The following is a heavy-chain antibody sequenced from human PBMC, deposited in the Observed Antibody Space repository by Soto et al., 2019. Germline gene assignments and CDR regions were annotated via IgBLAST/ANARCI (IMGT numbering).Heavy chain of an antibody. CDR3: AREATMVRGDTIRSGMDV. CDR2: INPNSGGT. Sequence: GASVKVSCKASGYTFTGYYMHWVRQAPGQGLEWMGWINPNSGGTNYAQKFQGWVTMTRDTSISTAYMELSRLRSDDTAVYYCAREATMVRGDTIRSGMDVWGQGTTVTVSS. V-gene: IGHV1-2*04. J-gene: IGHJ6*02. CDR1: GYTFTGYY. D-gene: IGHD3-10*01.